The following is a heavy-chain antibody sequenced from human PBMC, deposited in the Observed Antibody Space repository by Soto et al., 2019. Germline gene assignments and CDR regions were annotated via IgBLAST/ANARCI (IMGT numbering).Heavy chain of an antibody. CDR2: INPSNGRT. J-gene: IGHJ4*02. CDR1: GCTFTGSY. CDR3: ARGVGGWELIDY. D-gene: IGHD1-26*01. V-gene: IGHV1-2*02. Sequence: GASVKVSCKASGCTFTGSYMHWVRQAPGQGLEWMGWINPSNGRTNYAQKFQGRVTVTTDTSISTAYMELSRLISDDTAVYYCARGVGGWELIDYWGQGTLVTVSS.